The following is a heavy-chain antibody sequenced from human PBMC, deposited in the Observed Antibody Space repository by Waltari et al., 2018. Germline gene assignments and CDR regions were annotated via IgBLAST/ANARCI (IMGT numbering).Heavy chain of an antibody. CDR1: GGSISSGSYY. CDR2: IYTSGST. V-gene: IGHV4-61*09. D-gene: IGHD2-21*02. Sequence: QVQLQESGPGLVKPSQTLSLTCTVSGGSISSGSYYWSWIRPPAGKGLEWIGYIYTSGSTNYNPSLKSRVTISVDTSKNQFSLKLSSVTAADTAVYYCARARQRYGGNSGLYYFDYWGQGTLVTVSS. J-gene: IGHJ4*02. CDR3: ARARQRYGGNSGLYYFDY.